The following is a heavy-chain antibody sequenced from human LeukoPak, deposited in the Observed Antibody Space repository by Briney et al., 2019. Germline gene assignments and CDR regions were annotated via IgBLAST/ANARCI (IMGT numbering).Heavy chain of an antibody. D-gene: IGHD1-1*01. J-gene: IGHJ3*02. CDR2: ISSSGSTI. CDR1: GFTFSDYY. CDR3: ARGQLEPGNVDAFDI. V-gene: IGHV3-11*01. Sequence: PGGSLRLSCAASGFTFSDYYMSWIRLAPGKGLEWVSYISSSGSTIYYADSVKGRFTISRDNAKNSLYLQMNSLRAEDTAVYYCARGQLEPGNVDAFDIWGQGTMVTVSS.